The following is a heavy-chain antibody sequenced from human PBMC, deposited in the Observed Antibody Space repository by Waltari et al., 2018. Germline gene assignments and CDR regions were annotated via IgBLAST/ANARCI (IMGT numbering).Heavy chain of an antibody. CDR1: GGSISSGGYS. J-gene: IGHJ4*02. D-gene: IGHD2-15*01. Sequence: QLQLQESGSGLVKPSQTLSLTCAVSGGSISSGGYSWSWIRQPPGKGLEWIGYIYHSGSTYYNPSLKSRVTISVDRSKNQFSLKLSSVTAADTAVYYCARAKLGYCSGGSCHPFDYWGQGTLVTVSS. CDR2: IYHSGST. CDR3: ARAKLGYCSGGSCHPFDY. V-gene: IGHV4-30-2*01.